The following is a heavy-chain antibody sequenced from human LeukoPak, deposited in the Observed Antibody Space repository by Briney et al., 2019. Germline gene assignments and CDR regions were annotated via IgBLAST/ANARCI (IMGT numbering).Heavy chain of an antibody. CDR3: ARKYYGSGSYPDAFDI. CDR1: GGTFSSYA. D-gene: IGHD3-10*01. V-gene: IGHV1-69*13. J-gene: IGHJ3*02. CDR2: IIPIFGTA. Sequence: ASVKVSCKASGGTFSSYAISWVRQAPGQGLEWMGGIIPIFGTANYAQKFQGRVTITADESTSTAYMELSSLRSEDTAVYYCARKYYGSGSYPDAFDIWGQGTMVTVSS.